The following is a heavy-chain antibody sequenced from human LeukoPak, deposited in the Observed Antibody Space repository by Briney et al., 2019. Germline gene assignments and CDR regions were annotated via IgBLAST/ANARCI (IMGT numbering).Heavy chain of an antibody. Sequence: GESLKISCRGSGYSFTSYWIAWVRQMPGKGLEWMGVIYPADSDTRYSPSFQGQVTISADKSISTTYLQWSSLQASDTAMYYCARERSSWCDYWGQGTLVTVSS. D-gene: IGHD6-13*01. V-gene: IGHV5-51*01. CDR2: IYPADSDT. CDR1: GYSFTSYW. J-gene: IGHJ4*02. CDR3: ARERSSWCDY.